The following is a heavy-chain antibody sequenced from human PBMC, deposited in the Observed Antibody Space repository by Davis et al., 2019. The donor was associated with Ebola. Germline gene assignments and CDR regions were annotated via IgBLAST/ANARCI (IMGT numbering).Heavy chain of an antibody. Sequence: ASVKVSCKTSGYTFLAYSIHWVRQAPGQGLEWMGVFNPGGGATSYAQKFQGRVTMTRDTSTSTVYMELRSLTSDDTAIYYCARDIGVAVPGVMKDAFDIWGQGTMVTVSS. CDR2: FNPGGGAT. CDR1: GYTFLAYS. V-gene: IGHV1-46*01. CDR3: ARDIGVAVPGVMKDAFDI. J-gene: IGHJ3*02. D-gene: IGHD2-2*01.